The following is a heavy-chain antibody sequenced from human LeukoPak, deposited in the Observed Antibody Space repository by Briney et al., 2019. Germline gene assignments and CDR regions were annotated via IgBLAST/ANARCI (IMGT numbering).Heavy chain of an antibody. CDR2: FSYSGGT. J-gene: IGHJ3*01. Sequence: SETLSLTCTVSGGSISSYYWSWIRQTPGKGLEWLGYFSYSGGTNYNPSLQSRVTMSVDTAKNQFSLKLTSLTAADTAIYYCARAPFDYGNYGGAFDFWAQGKTVAVSA. D-gene: IGHD4-11*01. CDR1: GGSISSYY. CDR3: ARAPFDYGNYGGAFDF. V-gene: IGHV4-59*01.